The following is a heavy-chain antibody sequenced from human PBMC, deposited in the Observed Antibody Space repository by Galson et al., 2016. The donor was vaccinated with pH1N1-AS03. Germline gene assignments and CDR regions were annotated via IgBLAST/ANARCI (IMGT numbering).Heavy chain of an antibody. J-gene: IGHJ4*02. Sequence: SVKVSCKASGYTFTDYYIHWVRQAPGQALEWMGRINPKRGGTNYSQRFQGRVAMTRDTSVSTAYMDLIRLRSDDTAVYYCARETRLNMDRGPTFFFYCWSQGSLVTVSS. CDR3: ARETRLNMDRGPTFFFYC. V-gene: IGHV1-2*06. D-gene: IGHD3-10*01. CDR1: GYTFTDYY. CDR2: INPKRGGT.